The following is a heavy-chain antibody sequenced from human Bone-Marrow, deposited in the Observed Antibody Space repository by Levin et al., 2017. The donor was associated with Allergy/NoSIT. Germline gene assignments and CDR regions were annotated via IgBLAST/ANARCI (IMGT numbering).Heavy chain of an antibody. CDR2: IVPMFGRA. J-gene: IGHJ4*02. Sequence: SVKVSCKASGGTFNSFTNFAVTWVRQAPGQGLEWMGGIVPMFGRANYAQSFQGRVTITADDSTTTSYMELNSLRSEDTAVYYCATINTAKVTDPAYWGRGTLVTVSS. D-gene: IGHD2-21*02. CDR3: ATINTAKVTDPAY. V-gene: IGHV1-69*13. CDR1: GGTFNSFTNFA.